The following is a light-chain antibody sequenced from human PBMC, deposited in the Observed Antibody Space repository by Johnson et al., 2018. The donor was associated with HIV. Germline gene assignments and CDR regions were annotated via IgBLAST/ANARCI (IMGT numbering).Light chain of an antibody. V-gene: IGLV1-51*01. Sequence: QSVLTQPPSVSAAPGQKVTISCSGSSSNIGNNYVSWYQQLPGTAPKLLIYDTYKRFFEIPDRFSSSKSGTSATLGITGLQTGDEADYYCGTWDSRLNAYVFGAGTKVTVL. CDR2: DTY. J-gene: IGLJ1*01. CDR3: GTWDSRLNAYV. CDR1: SSNIGNNY.